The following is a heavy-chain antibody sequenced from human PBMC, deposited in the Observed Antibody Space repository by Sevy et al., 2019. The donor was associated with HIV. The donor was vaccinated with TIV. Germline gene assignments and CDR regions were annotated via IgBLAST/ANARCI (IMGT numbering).Heavy chain of an antibody. CDR1: GGSISSGGYY. Sequence: SETLSLTCTVSGGSISSGGYYWGWIRQHPGEGLEWIGYIYYSGSTYYNPSLKSRATISVDTSKNQFSLKLSSVTAADTAVYYCARAVTMIEVVTGWFDPWGQGTLVTVSS. CDR3: ARAVTMIEVVTGWFDP. V-gene: IGHV4-31*03. J-gene: IGHJ5*02. D-gene: IGHD3-22*01. CDR2: IYYSGST.